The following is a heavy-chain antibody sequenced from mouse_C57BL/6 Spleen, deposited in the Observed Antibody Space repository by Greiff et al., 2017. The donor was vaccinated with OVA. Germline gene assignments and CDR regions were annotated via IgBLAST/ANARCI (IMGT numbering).Heavy chain of an antibody. J-gene: IGHJ3*01. CDR1: GYAFSSSW. CDR3: ARGGGFAY. Sequence: ESGPELVKPGASVKISCKASGYAFSSSWMNWVKQRPGKGLEWIGRIYPGDGDTNYNGKFKGKATLTADKSSSTAYMQLSSLTSEDSAVYFCARGGGFAYWGQGTLVTVSA. CDR2: IYPGDGDT. V-gene: IGHV1-82*01.